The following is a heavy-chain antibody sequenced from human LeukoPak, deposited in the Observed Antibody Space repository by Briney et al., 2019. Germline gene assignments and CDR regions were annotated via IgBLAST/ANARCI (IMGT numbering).Heavy chain of an antibody. D-gene: IGHD6-13*01. V-gene: IGHV3-66*02. CDR1: GFTVSSNY. J-gene: IGHJ5*02. Sequence: GGSLRLSCAASGFTVSSNYMSWVRQAPGKGLEWVPVIYSGGSTYYADSVKGRFTTSRDNPKNTLDLQMNSLRAEDTAVYYCARDSSSWHNCFDPWGQGTLVTVSS. CDR2: IYSGGST. CDR3: ARDSSSWHNCFDP.